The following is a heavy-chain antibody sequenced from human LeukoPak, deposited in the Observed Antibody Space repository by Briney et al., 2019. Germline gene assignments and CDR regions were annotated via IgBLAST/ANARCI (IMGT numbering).Heavy chain of an antibody. V-gene: IGHV3-23*01. J-gene: IGHJ4*02. CDR3: ANGGIRGGTNFDY. CDR2: ITGSGGYA. CDR1: GFTFSSYA. Sequence: GGSLRLSCAASGFTFSSYAMSWVRQAPGKGLEWVSAISGSGGKGLEWVSAITGSGGYAYYADSVKGRFTISRDNSKDTLYPQMNSLRADDTAVYYRANGGIRGGTNFDYWGQGTLVTVSS. D-gene: IGHD1-26*01.